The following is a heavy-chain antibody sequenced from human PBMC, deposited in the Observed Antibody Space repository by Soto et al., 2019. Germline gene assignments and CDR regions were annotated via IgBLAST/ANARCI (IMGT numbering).Heavy chain of an antibody. V-gene: IGHV1-2*02. CDR1: GYTFTGYF. Sequence: ASVKVSCKASGYTFTGYFMHWVRQAPGQGLEWMGWINPNSGDTNYAQKFQGRVTMTRDMSISTAYMELRRLTSDDTAIYYCARVRTYYDSSGSLDFWGQGTLVTVSS. J-gene: IGHJ4*02. D-gene: IGHD3-22*01. CDR3: ARVRTYYDSSGSLDF. CDR2: INPNSGDT.